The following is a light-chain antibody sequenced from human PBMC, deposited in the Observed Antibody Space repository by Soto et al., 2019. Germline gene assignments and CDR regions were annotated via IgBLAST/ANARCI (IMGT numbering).Light chain of an antibody. CDR1: SSDVGGYNY. V-gene: IGLV2-11*01. J-gene: IGLJ1*01. CDR3: CSSAGSPRYV. Sequence: QSALTQPRSVSGSPGQSVTISCTGTSSDVGGYNYVSWYQQHPGKAPKVTIYDVSERPSGVPDRFSGSKSGNTASLTVSGLQAEDEADYYCCSSAGSPRYVFGTGTKLTAL. CDR2: DVS.